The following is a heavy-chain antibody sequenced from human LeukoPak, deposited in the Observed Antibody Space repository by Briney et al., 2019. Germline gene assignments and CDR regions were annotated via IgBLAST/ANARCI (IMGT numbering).Heavy chain of an antibody. J-gene: IGHJ4*02. CDR2: ISGSGGST. Sequence: PGGSLRLSCAASGFTFSSYAMSWVRQAPGKGLDGVSTISGSGGSTYYADSVKGRFTISRDNSKNTLYLQMNSLRAEDTAVYYCAKQQWLDSPYYFDYWGQGTLVTVSS. CDR3: AKQQWLDSPYYFDY. D-gene: IGHD6-19*01. CDR1: GFTFSSYA. V-gene: IGHV3-23*01.